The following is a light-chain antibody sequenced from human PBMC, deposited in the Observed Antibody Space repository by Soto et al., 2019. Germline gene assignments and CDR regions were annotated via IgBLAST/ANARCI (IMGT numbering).Light chain of an antibody. Sequence: EIVLTQSPVTLSVSPGERATLSCRASQSLSSNSLAWYQQKPGQAPRLLIFGTSRRATDIPDRFSGSGSGTDFTLTISRLEPEDFAVYYCQQYGGSTRFFGGGTKVEIK. J-gene: IGKJ4*01. CDR1: QSLSSNS. CDR3: QQYGGSTRF. CDR2: GTS. V-gene: IGKV3-20*01.